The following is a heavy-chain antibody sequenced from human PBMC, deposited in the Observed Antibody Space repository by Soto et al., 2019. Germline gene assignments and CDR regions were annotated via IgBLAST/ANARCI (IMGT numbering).Heavy chain of an antibody. CDR2: IYYSGST. J-gene: IGHJ3*02. V-gene: IGHV4-31*03. D-gene: IGHD5-12*01. CDR1: GGFVSSGAYY. Sequence: QVQLQESDAGLVKASQTLSLTCTVSGGFVSSGAYYWTWIRQRPGKGLEWIGYIYYSGSTYYSPSLKSRLSISLDTSKNQFSLRLSSVTAADTAMYYCARARLRAVYAFDIWGQGTMVTVSS. CDR3: ARARLRAVYAFDI.